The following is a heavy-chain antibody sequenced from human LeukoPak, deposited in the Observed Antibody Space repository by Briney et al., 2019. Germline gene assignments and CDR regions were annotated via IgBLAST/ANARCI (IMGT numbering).Heavy chain of an antibody. V-gene: IGHV5-51*01. D-gene: IGHD7-27*01. CDR3: ARTDRTGDPLDY. CDR2: IYPGDSDT. CDR1: GYRFINYW. Sequence: GESLKISCKGSGYRFINYWIGWVRQMPGKGLEWMGIIYPGDSDTRYSPSFEGQVTISADKSISTAYLQWSSLKPSDTAMYYCARTDRTGDPLDYWGQGTLVTVSS. J-gene: IGHJ4*02.